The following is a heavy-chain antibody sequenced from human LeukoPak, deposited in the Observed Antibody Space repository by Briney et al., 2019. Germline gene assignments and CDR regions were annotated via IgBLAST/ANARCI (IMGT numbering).Heavy chain of an antibody. J-gene: IGHJ4*02. CDR1: GYTFTSYD. Sequence: SVKVSCKASGYTFTSYDINWVRQATGQGLEWMGWMNPNSGNTGYAQKFQGRVTITRNTSISTAYMELSSLRSEDTVVYYCATRGITIFGVVFDYWGQGTLVTVSS. V-gene: IGHV1-8*03. D-gene: IGHD3-3*01. CDR3: ATRGITIFGVVFDY. CDR2: MNPNSGNT.